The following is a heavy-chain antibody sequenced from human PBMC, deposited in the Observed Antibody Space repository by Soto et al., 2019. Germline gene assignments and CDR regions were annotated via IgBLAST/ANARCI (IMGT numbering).Heavy chain of an antibody. Sequence: QVQLVQSGAEVKKPGSSVKVSCKASGGTFSSYSINWVRQAPGQGLERMGEIIPIFGTANYAQKFQGRVTITADESTSTAYMELSSVRSEDTAVYYCARDGGRHSGGIDYWGQGTLVSVSS. CDR1: GGTFSSYS. CDR2: IIPIFGTA. CDR3: ARDGGRHSGGIDY. V-gene: IGHV1-69*01. D-gene: IGHD1-26*01. J-gene: IGHJ4*02.